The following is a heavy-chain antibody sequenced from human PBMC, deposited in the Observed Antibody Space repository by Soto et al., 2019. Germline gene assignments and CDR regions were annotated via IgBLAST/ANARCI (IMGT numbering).Heavy chain of an antibody. V-gene: IGHV4-39*01. CDR1: GGSISSSSYY. CDR3: ASGGRYSGYDTFDY. J-gene: IGHJ4*02. Sequence: QLQLQESGPGLVKPSETLSLTCTVSGGSISSSSYYWGWIRQPPGKGLEWIGSIYYSGSTYYNPSLKSRVTISVDTSKNQFSLKLSSVTAADTAVYYCASGGRYSGYDTFDYWGQGTLVTVSS. D-gene: IGHD5-12*01. CDR2: IYYSGST.